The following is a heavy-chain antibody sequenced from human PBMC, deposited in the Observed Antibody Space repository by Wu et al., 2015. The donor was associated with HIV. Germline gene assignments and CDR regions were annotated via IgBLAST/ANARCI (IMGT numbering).Heavy chain of an antibody. J-gene: IGHJ6*03. CDR3: ARGGYCSSTSCYRGGYYYYHMDV. Sequence: QVQLVQSGAEVKKPGASVKVSCKASGYTFTSYDINWVRQATGQGLEWMGWMNPNSGNTGYAQKFQGRVTITRNTSISTTYMELSSLRSEDTAVYYCARGGYCSSTSCYRGGYYYYHMDVWGKGTTVTVSS. V-gene: IGHV1-8*03. D-gene: IGHD2-2*01. CDR1: GYTFTSYD. CDR2: MNPNSGNT.